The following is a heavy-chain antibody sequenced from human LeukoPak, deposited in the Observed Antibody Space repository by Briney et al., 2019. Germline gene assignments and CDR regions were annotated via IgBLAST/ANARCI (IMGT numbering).Heavy chain of an antibody. CDR2: VTRSGGDT. CDR1: GFTFSNYA. D-gene: IGHD2-15*01. Sequence: TGGSLRLSCAASGFTFSNYAMSWVRQTPGKGLECVSVVTRSGGDTYYTGSVNGRFTISRDNSKNTLYLQMNSLRAEDTAVYYCARGTLEHCSGASCYPLDSWGQGTLVTVSS. CDR3: ARGTLEHCSGASCYPLDS. V-gene: IGHV3-23*01. J-gene: IGHJ5*01.